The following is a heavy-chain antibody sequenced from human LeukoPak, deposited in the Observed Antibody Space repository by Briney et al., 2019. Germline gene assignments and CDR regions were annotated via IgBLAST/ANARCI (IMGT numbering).Heavy chain of an antibody. V-gene: IGHV4-4*09. CDR2: IYTSGST. Sequence: SETLSLTCTVSGGSISSYYWSWIRQPPGKGLEWIGYIYTSGSTNYNPSLKSRVTISVDTSKNQFSLKLSSVTAADTAVYYCARAPDVQLADYYYYYMDVWGKGTTVTVSS. D-gene: IGHD5-18*01. CDR3: ARAPDVQLADYYYYYMDV. CDR1: GGSISSYY. J-gene: IGHJ6*03.